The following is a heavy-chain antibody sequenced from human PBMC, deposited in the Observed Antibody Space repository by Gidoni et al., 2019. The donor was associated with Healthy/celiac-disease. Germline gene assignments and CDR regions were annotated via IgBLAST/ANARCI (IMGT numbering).Heavy chain of an antibody. D-gene: IGHD6-6*01. CDR3: ARRVFQIAARPGDAFDI. CDR2: IYPGDSDT. J-gene: IGHJ3*02. CDR1: GYSFTSYW. Sequence: EVQLVQSGAEVKKPGESLKLSCKGSGYSFTSYWIGGVRQMPGKGLEWMGIIYPGDSDTRYSPSFQGQVTISADKSISTADLQWSSLKASDTAVYYCARRVFQIAARPGDAFDIWGQGTMVTVSS. V-gene: IGHV5-51*01.